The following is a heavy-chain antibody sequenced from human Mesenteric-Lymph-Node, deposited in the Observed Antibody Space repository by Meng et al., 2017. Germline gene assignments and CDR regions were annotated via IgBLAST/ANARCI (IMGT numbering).Heavy chain of an antibody. CDR3: AREIYYGSGSYPLGY. J-gene: IGHJ4*02. CDR2: IYTSGST. CDR1: GGSISSGSYY. Sequence: SETLSLTCTVSGGSISSGSYYWSWIRQPAGKGLEWIGRIYTSGSTNYNPSLKSRVTISVDTSKNQFSLRLSSVSAADTAVYYCAREIYYGSGSYPLGYWGQGTLVTVSS. V-gene: IGHV4-61*02. D-gene: IGHD3-10*01.